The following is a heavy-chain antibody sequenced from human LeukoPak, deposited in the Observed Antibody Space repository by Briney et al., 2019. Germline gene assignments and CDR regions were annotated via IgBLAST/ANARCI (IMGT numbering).Heavy chain of an antibody. CDR1: GFTVSSNY. V-gene: IGHV3-66*01. J-gene: IGHJ3*02. CDR3: ARGIVGGHDAYDI. Sequence: GGSLRLSCAASGFTVSSNYMTWVRQAPGKGLEWVPVIYGGGGTYYADSVKGRFTISRDSSKNTLSLQMNSLRAEDTAVYYCARGIVGGHDAYDIWGQGTMVTVSA. CDR2: IYGGGGT. D-gene: IGHD1-26*01.